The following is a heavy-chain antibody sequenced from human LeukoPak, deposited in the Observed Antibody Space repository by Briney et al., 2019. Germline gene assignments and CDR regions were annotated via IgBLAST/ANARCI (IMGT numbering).Heavy chain of an antibody. CDR2: FSWNGGNI. D-gene: IGHD3-10*01. Sequence: GRFLRLSCAASDCIFDEYAMYWVQIAAGKGLGWVLGFSWNGGNICYADFVKGRFTISRDNAKNSLYLQMNSLRVDDTAFYYCAKVAGPYYGSGSYSSFDYWGQGALVTVSS. CDR3: AKVAGPYYGSGSYSSFDY. V-gene: IGHV3-9*01. J-gene: IGHJ4*02. CDR1: DCIFDEYA.